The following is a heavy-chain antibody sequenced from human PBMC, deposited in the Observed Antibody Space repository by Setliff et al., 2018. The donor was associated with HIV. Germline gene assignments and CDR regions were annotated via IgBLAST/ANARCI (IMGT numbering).Heavy chain of an antibody. J-gene: IGHJ1*01. V-gene: IGHV1-24*01. CDR1: GYTLTELS. CDR2: FDPEDGET. CDR3: ATDPGYSSTWYSESFQH. Sequence: VASVKVSCKISGYTLTELSIHWVRQAPGKGLEWMANFDPEDGETFYAQKFQGRLTMTEDTSTDTAYTELSSLRSDDTAMYYCATDPGYSSTWYSESFQHWGQGTVVTVSS. D-gene: IGHD6-13*01.